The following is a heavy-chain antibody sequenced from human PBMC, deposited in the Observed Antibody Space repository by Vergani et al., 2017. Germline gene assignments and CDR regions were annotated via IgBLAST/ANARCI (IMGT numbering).Heavy chain of an antibody. V-gene: IGHV3-48*01. CDR3: ARDGSYYYYYMDV. CDR1: GFTFSSYG. J-gene: IGHJ6*03. CDR2: ISSSSSTI. Sequence: EVQLVESGGGLVQPGGSLRLACAASGFTFSSYGMNWVRQAPGKGLEWVSNISSSSSTIYYADSVKGRFTISRDNAKNSLYLQMKSLRAEDTAVYYCARDGSYYYYYMDVWGKGTTVTVSS. D-gene: IGHD3-10*01.